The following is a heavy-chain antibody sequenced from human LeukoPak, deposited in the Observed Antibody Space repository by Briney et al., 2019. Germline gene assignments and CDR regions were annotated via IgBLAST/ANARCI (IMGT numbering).Heavy chain of an antibody. J-gene: IGHJ4*02. CDR2: ISGSGGST. Sequence: GGSLRLSRAASGFTFSSYAMSWVRQAPGKGLEWVSAISGSGGSTYYADSVKGRFTISRDNSKNTLYLQMNSLRAEDTAVYYCAKAIAAAYYYFDYWGQGTLVTVSS. CDR1: GFTFSSYA. D-gene: IGHD6-25*01. V-gene: IGHV3-23*01. CDR3: AKAIAAAYYYFDY.